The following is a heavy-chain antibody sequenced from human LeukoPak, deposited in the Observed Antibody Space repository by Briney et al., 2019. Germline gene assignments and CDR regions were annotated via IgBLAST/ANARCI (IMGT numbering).Heavy chain of an antibody. D-gene: IGHD4-17*01. CDR1: GFTGSHNY. V-gene: IGHV3-53*01. J-gene: IGHJ5*02. CDR3: IVFGDSNH. Sequence: PGGSLRLSCAASGFTGSHNYMSWVRQAPGKGLEWVSATHSSGGTYYADSVKGRFTISRDTSKNTLYLQINSLSVEDTAVYYCIVFGDSNHWGQGTLVTVS. CDR2: THSSGGT.